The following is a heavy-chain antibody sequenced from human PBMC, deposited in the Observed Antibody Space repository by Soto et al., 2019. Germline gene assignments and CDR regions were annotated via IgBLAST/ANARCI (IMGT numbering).Heavy chain of an antibody. CDR1: GGSFSGYY. CDR3: ASAGIAAVAYYFDY. Sequence: PSETLSLTCAVYGGSFSGYYWSWIRQPPGKGLEWIGEINHSGSTNYNPSLKSRVTISVDTSKNQFSLKLSSVTAAVTAVYFCASAGIAAVAYYFDYWGQGTLVTVSS. V-gene: IGHV4-34*01. D-gene: IGHD6-13*01. J-gene: IGHJ4*02. CDR2: INHSGST.